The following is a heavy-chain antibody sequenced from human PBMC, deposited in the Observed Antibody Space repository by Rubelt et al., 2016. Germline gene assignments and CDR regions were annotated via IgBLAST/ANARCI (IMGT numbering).Heavy chain of an antibody. D-gene: IGHD3-3*01. CDR1: GGSISSYY. CDR2: IYYSGST. Sequence: QVQLQESGPGLVKPSETLSLTCTVSGGSISSYYWSWIRQPPGKGLEWIGYIYYSGSTNYNPSLKMRVTVSVDPSKNQVSRKRGSVPAADTAVYYCARYPPQGYTLEWLAWGQGTLVTVSS. J-gene: IGHJ5*02. V-gene: IGHV4-59*01. CDR3: ARYPPQGYTLEWLA.